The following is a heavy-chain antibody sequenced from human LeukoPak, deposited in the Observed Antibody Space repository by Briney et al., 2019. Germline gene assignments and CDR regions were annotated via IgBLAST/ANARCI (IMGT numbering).Heavy chain of an antibody. V-gene: IGHV3-48*04. CDR2: ISSSSSTI. CDR1: GFTFSSYS. D-gene: IGHD3-22*01. J-gene: IGHJ4*02. CDR3: ARDETTYYDSSGYPLDY. Sequence: GSLRLSCAASGFTFSSYSMNWVRQAPGKGLEWVSYISSSSSTIYYADSVKGRFTISRDNAKNSLYLQMNSLRAEDTAVYYCARDETTYYDSSGYPLDYWGQGTLVTVSS.